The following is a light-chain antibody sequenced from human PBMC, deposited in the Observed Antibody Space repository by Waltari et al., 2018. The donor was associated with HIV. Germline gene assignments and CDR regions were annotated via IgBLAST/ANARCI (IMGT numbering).Light chain of an antibody. CDR2: KTS. J-gene: IGKJ5*01. V-gene: IGKV1-5*03. CDR3: QQYQSYSLT. CDR1: QSIRSW. Sequence: DIQMTQSPSTLSASVGDRVTITCRSSQSIRSWLAWYQQQPGRAPKLLIYKTSTLHSGVPSRFSGSGSGTEFSLTISSLQPDDFATYYGQQYQSYSLTFGQGTRLEIK.